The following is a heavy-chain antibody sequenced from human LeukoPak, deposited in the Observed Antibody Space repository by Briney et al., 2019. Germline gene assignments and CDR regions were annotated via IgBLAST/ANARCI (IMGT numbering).Heavy chain of an antibody. J-gene: IGHJ4*02. CDR1: GFNVNKNY. V-gene: IGHV3-53*01. D-gene: IGHD2-15*01. CDR3: ARASTKSPLRFVLLYDH. CDR2: LYTGGTA. Sequence: PGGSLRLSCTLSGFNVNKNYMGWVRHAPGKGLEWVSSLYTGGTAKYADSVKGRFTISRDDSKNTLYLQLDRLRAEDTAVYYCARASTKSPLRFVLLYDHWGQGTLVTVSS.